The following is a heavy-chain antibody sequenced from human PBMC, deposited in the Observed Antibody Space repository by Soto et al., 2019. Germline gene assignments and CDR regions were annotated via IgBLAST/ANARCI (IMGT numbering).Heavy chain of an antibody. J-gene: IGHJ2*01. D-gene: IGHD4-17*01. CDR1: GGTFSSYA. CDR3: ARSTVTTQSDWYFDL. V-gene: IGHV1-69*01. Sequence: QVQLVQSGAEVKKPGSSVKVSCKASGGTFSSYAISWVRQAPGQGLEWMGGIIPIFGTANYAQKFQGRVTITADEXXXXXXXXXXXXXXXXXAVYYCARSTVTTQSDWYFDLWGRGTLVTVSS. CDR2: IIPIFGTA.